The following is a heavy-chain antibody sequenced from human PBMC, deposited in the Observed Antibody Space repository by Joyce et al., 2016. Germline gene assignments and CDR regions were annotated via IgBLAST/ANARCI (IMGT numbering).Heavy chain of an antibody. CDR1: GFIFSDYD. J-gene: IGHJ5*02. Sequence: QVHLEESGGGVVQRGKSLRLFCAASGFIFSDYDMHWGRQARGKGLGGVTVISYTGKTQNYADSVKGVFTISRDSSKSTLYLQMNRLRTEDTAVYYCVRDSLRFGEISWFDPWGQGVLATVSS. D-gene: IGHD3-10*01. CDR3: VRDSLRFGEISWFDP. CDR2: ISYTGKTQ. V-gene: IGHV3-30*04.